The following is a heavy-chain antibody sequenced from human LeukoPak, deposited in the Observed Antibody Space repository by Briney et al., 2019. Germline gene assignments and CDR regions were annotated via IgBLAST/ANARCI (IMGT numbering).Heavy chain of an antibody. CDR1: GGSPSSGSYY. J-gene: IGHJ6*04. Sequence: SGSPCLTCTLSGGSPSSGSYYWSSTRQPPGKGLEWVGYIYYSGSTNYNPSLKSRVTISVDTSKNQFSLKLSSVTAADTAVYYCARDGDYVNYYYYGMDVWGKGTTVTVSS. CDR3: ARDGDYVNYYYYGMDV. D-gene: IGHD4-17*01. CDR2: IYYSGST. V-gene: IGHV4-61*01.